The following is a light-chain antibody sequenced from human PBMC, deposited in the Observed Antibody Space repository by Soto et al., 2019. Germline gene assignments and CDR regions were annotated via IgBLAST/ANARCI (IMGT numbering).Light chain of an antibody. V-gene: IGLV2-8*01. CDR1: SSDVGGYNY. J-gene: IGLJ2*01. Sequence: QSALTQPPSASGSPGQSVTISCTGSSSDVGGYNYVSWYQQHPGKAPKLMIYEVSKRPSGVPDRLSGSKSGNTASLTVSGLQAEDASDYYCGSYGGSNAVVFGGGTKVTVL. CDR3: GSYGGSNAVV. CDR2: EVS.